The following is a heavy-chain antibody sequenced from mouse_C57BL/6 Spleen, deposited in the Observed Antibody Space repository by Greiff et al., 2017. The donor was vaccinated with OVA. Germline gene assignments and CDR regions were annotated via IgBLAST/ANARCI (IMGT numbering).Heavy chain of an antibody. Sequence: QVQLQQPGAELVKPGASVKVSCKASGYTFTSYWMHWVKQRPGQGLEWIGRIHPSDSDTNYNQKFKGKATLTVDKSSSTAYMQLSSLTSEDSAVYYCAIGQGSSYSYWYFDVWGTGTTVTVSS. V-gene: IGHV1-74*01. CDR3: AIGQGSSYSYWYFDV. D-gene: IGHD1-1*01. J-gene: IGHJ1*03. CDR2: IHPSDSDT. CDR1: GYTFTSYW.